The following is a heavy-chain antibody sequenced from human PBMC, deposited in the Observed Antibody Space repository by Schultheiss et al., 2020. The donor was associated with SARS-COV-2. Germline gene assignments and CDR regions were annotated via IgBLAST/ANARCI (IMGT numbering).Heavy chain of an antibody. V-gene: IGHV3-30-3*01. CDR3: ASLLWFAV. Sequence: GGSLRLSCAASGLTFSSSDMQWVRQAPGKGLEWVAVISYDGSNKYYADSVKGRFTISRDNSKNTLYLQMNSLRAEDTAVYYCASLLWFAVWGQGTTVTV. D-gene: IGHD3-10*01. J-gene: IGHJ6*02. CDR2: ISYDGSNK. CDR1: GLTFSSSD.